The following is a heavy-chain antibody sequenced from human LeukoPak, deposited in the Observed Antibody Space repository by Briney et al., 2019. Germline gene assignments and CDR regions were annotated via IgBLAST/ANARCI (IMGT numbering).Heavy chain of an antibody. CDR1: GFTFSSYA. CDR2: ISGSGGST. J-gene: IGHJ4*02. V-gene: IGHV3-23*01. D-gene: IGHD2-15*01. Sequence: GGSLRLSCAASGFTFSSYAMSWVRQAPGKGLEWVSAISGSGGSTYYADSVKGRFTISRDNSKNTLYLQMNSLRAEDSAVYYCAKAYSYSPAATPIDYWGQGTLVTVSS. CDR3: AKAYSYSPAATPIDY.